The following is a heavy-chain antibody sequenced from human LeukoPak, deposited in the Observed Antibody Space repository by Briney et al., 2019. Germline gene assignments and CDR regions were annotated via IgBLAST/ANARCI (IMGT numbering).Heavy chain of an antibody. CDR1: GYTFTSYY. CDR2: INPNSGGT. D-gene: IGHD2-21*01. J-gene: IGHJ3*02. V-gene: IGHV1-2*02. CDR3: ARDSFVVKDAFDI. Sequence: ASVKVSCKASGYTFTSYYMHWVRQAPGQGLEWMGIINPNSGGTNYAQKFQGRVTMTRDTSISTAYMELSRLRSDDTAVYYCARDSFVVKDAFDIWGQGTMVTVSS.